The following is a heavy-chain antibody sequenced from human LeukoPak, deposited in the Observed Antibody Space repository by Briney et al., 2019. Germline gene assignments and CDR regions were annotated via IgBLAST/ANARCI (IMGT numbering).Heavy chain of an antibody. Sequence: PSETLSLTCTVSGGSISSYYWSWIRQPPGKGLEWIGYIYYSGSTNYNPSLKSRVTISVDTSKNQFSQKLSSVTAADTAVYYCARDSPLNYYFDYWGQGTLVTVSS. V-gene: IGHV4-59*01. CDR3: ARDSPLNYYFDY. CDR2: IYYSGST. CDR1: GGSISSYY. J-gene: IGHJ4*02.